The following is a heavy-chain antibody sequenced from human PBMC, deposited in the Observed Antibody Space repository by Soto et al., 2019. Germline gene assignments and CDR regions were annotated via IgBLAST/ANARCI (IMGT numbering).Heavy chain of an antibody. CDR2: ISGSGGST. J-gene: IGHJ6*02. V-gene: IGHV3-23*01. D-gene: IGHD4-4*01. CDR1: GFTFSSYA. CDR3: AKVPATVTTESYYYYGMDV. Sequence: EVQLLESGGGLVQPGGSLRLSCAASGFTFSSYAMSWVRQAQGKGLEWVSAISGSGGSTYYADSVKGRFTISRDNSKNTLYLQMNSLRAEDTAVYYCAKVPATVTTESYYYYGMDVWGQGTTVTVSS.